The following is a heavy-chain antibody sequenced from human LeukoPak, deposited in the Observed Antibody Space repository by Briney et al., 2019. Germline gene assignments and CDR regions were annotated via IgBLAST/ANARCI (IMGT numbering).Heavy chain of an antibody. CDR1: GYTFSNYG. CDR2: TSYNGNT. CDR3: ARHSGSGWQALGY. J-gene: IGHJ4*02. V-gene: IGHV1-18*04. Sequence: ASVKVSCKASGYTFSNYGINWVRLAPGLGLEWMGWTSYNGNTNYAQKFQDRVTMTTDTSTTTAYMELRSLESDDTAVYYCARHSGSGWQALGYWGQGSLVTVSS. D-gene: IGHD6-19*01.